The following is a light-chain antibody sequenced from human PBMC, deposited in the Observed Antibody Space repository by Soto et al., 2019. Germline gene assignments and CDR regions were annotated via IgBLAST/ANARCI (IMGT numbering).Light chain of an antibody. Sequence: EIVLTQSPGTLSFSPGERATLSCRASQSVSSNLAWYQQKPGQAPRLLIYGASTRATGIPARFSGSGSGTEFTLTISSLQSEDCAIYYCQQYYTWPITFGGGTKVDIK. V-gene: IGKV3-15*01. CDR1: QSVSSN. CDR2: GAS. J-gene: IGKJ4*01. CDR3: QQYYTWPIT.